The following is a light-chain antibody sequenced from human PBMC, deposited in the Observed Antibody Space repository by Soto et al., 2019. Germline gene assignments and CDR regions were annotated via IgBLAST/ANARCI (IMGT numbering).Light chain of an antibody. CDR2: DAS. CDR3: QQRSNWLTIT. CDR1: QSVSRK. Sequence: EIVMTQSPATLSVSPGERATLSFSSSQSVSRKLAWYQQKPGQAPRLLIYDASNRATGIPARFSGSGSGTDFTLTISSLETEDFAVYYCQQRSNWLTITFGQGTRLEIK. V-gene: IGKV3-11*01. J-gene: IGKJ5*01.